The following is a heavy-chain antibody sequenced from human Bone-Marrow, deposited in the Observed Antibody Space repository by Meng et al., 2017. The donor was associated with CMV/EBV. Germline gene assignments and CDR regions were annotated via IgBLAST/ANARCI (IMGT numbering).Heavy chain of an antibody. Sequence: GESLKISCAASGFTFSSYWMSWVRQAPGKGLEWVANIKRDGSEKYYVDSVKGRFTISRDNAKNSLYLQMNSLRAEDTAMYYCARTYDFWSGTDYWGQGTLVTVSS. J-gene: IGHJ4*02. CDR2: IKRDGSEK. V-gene: IGHV3-7*01. CDR3: ARTYDFWSGTDY. CDR1: GFTFSSYW. D-gene: IGHD3-3*01.